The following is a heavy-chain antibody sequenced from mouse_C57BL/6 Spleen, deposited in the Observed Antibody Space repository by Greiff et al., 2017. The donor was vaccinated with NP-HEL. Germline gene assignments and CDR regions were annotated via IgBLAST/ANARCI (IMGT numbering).Heavy chain of an antibody. CDR3: TGLFYAMDY. V-gene: IGHV6-3*01. CDR1: GFTFSNYW. Sequence: EVQRVESGGGLVQPGGSMKLSCVASGFTFSNYWMNWVRQSPETGLEWVAQIRLKSDNYATHYAESVKGRFTISRDDSKSSVYLQMNNLRAEDTGIYYCTGLFYAMDYWGQGTSVTVSS. D-gene: IGHD1-1*02. CDR2: IRLKSDNYAT. J-gene: IGHJ4*01.